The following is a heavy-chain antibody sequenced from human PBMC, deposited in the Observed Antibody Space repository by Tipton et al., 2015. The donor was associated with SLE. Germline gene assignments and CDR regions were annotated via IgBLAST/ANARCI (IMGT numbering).Heavy chain of an antibody. CDR1: GGSFSGYY. CDR2: INHSGST. V-gene: IGHV4-34*01. D-gene: IGHD3-3*01. Sequence: LRLSCAVYGGSFSGYYWSWIRQPPGKGLEWIGEINHSGSTNYNPSLKSRVTISVDTAKNQFSLKLSSVTAADTAVYYCARGGAYDFWKGPFDYWGQGTLVTVSS. J-gene: IGHJ4*02. CDR3: ARGGAYDFWKGPFDY.